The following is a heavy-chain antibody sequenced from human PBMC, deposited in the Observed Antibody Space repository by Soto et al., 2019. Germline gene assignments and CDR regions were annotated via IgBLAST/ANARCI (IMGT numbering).Heavy chain of an antibody. CDR1: ARTLSSND. Sequence: AGSLRPSCALSARTLSSNDISWARQAPGKGLEWVSAISGGGGSTYYADSVKGRFAISGDNSKNTLYLQMNSLRAEETAVYYCAKYPADCSGGSCYRQFYFGYWGQGTLVPGSS. J-gene: IGHJ4*02. V-gene: IGHV3-23*01. D-gene: IGHD2-15*01. CDR3: AKYPADCSGGSCYRQFYFGY. CDR2: ISGGGGST.